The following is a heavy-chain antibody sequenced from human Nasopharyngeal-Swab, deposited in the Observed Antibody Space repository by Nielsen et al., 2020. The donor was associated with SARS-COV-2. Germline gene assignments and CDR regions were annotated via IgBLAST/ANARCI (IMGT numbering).Heavy chain of an antibody. D-gene: IGHD5-18*01. CDR1: GFTFSNAR. V-gene: IGHV3-15*01. CDR2: IKSKTDGGTT. CDR3: TTDREIQLWLKGYFDY. Sequence: GGSLRLSCAASGFTFSNARMSWVRQAPGKGLEWVGRIKSKTDGGTTDYAAPVKGRLTISRDDSKNTLYLQMNSLKTEDTAVYYCTTDREIQLWLKGYFDYWGQGTLVTVSS. J-gene: IGHJ4*02.